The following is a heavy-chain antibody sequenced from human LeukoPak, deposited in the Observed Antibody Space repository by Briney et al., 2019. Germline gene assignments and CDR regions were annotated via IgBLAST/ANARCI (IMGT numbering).Heavy chain of an antibody. CDR3: ARDKSGSGYYPVWYFDY. CDR1: GHTFTSYY. Sequence: ASVKVSCKASGHTFTSYYMHWVRQAPGQGLEWMGIINPSGGSTSYAQKFQGRVTMTRDTSTSTVYMELSSLRSEDTAVYYCARDKSGSGYYPVWYFDYWGQGTLVTVSS. CDR2: INPSGGST. D-gene: IGHD3-22*01. V-gene: IGHV1-46*01. J-gene: IGHJ4*02.